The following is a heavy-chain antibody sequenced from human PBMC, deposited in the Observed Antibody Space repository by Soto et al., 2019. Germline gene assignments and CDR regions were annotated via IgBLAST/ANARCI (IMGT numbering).Heavy chain of an antibody. Sequence: QVQLVQSGAEVKKPGASVKVSCKASGYTFTSYGISWVRQAPGQGLEWMGWISAYNGNTNYAQKLQGRVTMTTGTATRTAYLELRSLRSDATAVYYCARSLSGYITHFDSWGQGTLVTVSS. V-gene: IGHV1-18*01. CDR2: ISAYNGNT. CDR1: GYTFTSYG. D-gene: IGHD3-22*01. CDR3: ARSLSGYITHFDS. J-gene: IGHJ4*02.